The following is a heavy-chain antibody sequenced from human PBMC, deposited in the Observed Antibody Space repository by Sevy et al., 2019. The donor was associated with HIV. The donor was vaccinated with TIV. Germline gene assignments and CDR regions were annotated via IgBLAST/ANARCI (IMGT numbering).Heavy chain of an antibody. D-gene: IGHD3-10*01. CDR1: GFTFSDYY. CDR3: ASRPRDYYGSGSYYKNGMDV. J-gene: IGHJ6*02. V-gene: IGHV3-11*01. CDR2: ISSSGSTI. Sequence: GGSLRLSCAASGFTFSDYYISWIRQAPGKGLEWVSYISSSGSTIYYADSVKGRFTISRDNAKNSLYLQMNSLRAEDTAVYYCASRPRDYYGSGSYYKNGMDVWGQGTTVTVSS.